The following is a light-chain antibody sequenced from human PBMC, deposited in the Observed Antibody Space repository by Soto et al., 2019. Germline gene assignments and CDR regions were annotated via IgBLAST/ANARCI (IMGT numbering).Light chain of an antibody. V-gene: IGKV3-20*01. CDR3: QQYGSSPRT. CDR2: GAS. CDR1: QSVSSSY. Sequence: ESVLTQSPGALSLSQGERATLSCRASQSVSSSYLAWYQQKPGQAPRLLIYGASSRATGIPDRFSGSGSGTDFTLIISRLEPEDFAVYYCQQYGSSPRTFGQGTKVDIK. J-gene: IGKJ1*01.